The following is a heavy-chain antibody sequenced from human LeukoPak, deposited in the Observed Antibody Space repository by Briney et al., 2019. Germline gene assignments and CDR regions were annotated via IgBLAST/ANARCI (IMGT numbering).Heavy chain of an antibody. Sequence: GGSLRLPCAASGFTFSSFAMDWVRQAPGKGLEWVGVISYDGSNKYYADSVKGRFTISRDNSKNTLYLQMNSLRAEDTAVYYCARGITIFGVALYGMDVWGQGTTVTVSS. D-gene: IGHD3-3*01. V-gene: IGHV3-30-3*01. J-gene: IGHJ6*02. CDR3: ARGITIFGVALYGMDV. CDR2: ISYDGSNK. CDR1: GFTFSSFA.